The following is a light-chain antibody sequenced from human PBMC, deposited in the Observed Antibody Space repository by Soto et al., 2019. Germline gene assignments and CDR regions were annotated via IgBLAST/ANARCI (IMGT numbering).Light chain of an antibody. Sequence: QLVLTQPPSVSGAPGQRVTISCTGSSSNIGAHYDVHWYQHLPGTAPKLLIYGNTNRPSGVPDRFSGSKSGTSASLAITGLQAEDEADYYCQSYDSSLSGGIFGGGTQLTVL. CDR2: GNT. CDR1: SSNIGAHYD. CDR3: QSYDSSLSGGI. J-gene: IGLJ7*01. V-gene: IGLV1-40*01.